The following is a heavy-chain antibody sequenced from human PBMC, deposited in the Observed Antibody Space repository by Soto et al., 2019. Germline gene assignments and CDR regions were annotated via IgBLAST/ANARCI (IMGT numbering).Heavy chain of an antibody. D-gene: IGHD2-2*02. Sequence: SEPLCLNSTIAGASGMMDTHSWIWIRQPPGKRLEWIGFIYSSGSTNYNPSLKSRVTMSVDTSKNQFSLKLRSVIVADTAVYHCARFVRSCSGTTCYTRADVWGQGTTVT. V-gene: IGHV4-61*01. CDR2: IYSSGST. J-gene: IGHJ6*02. CDR3: ARFVRSCSGTTCYTRADV. CDR1: GASGMMDTHS.